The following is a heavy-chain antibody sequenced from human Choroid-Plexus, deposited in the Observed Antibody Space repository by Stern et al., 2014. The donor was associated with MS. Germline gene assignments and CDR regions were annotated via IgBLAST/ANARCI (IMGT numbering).Heavy chain of an antibody. CDR3: AKDRQWSTYFFDY. Sequence: MQLVESGGGVAQPGRPLILACAASGFTFSNFGMPWVRQAPGKGLKWVALISYDGSGKYYAVSVKGRFTIFRDNSKNTLYMHMNSLRAEDTAVYYCAKDRQWSTYFFDYWGQGSLVTVSS. V-gene: IGHV3-30*18. J-gene: IGHJ4*02. CDR1: GFTFSNFG. D-gene: IGHD2-15*01. CDR2: ISYDGSGK.